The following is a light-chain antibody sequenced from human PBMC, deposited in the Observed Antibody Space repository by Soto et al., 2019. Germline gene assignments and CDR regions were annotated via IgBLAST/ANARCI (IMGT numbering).Light chain of an antibody. Sequence: DIQMTQSPSSLSGSVGDRVTITCRASESISRHLNWYQQKPGKAPKLLIYAASSLQNGVPSRFRGGGSGTDFTLTISNLQPEDFATYYYQQTYTTLSITFGQGTRLEIK. CDR2: AAS. CDR1: ESISRH. J-gene: IGKJ5*01. CDR3: QQTYTTLSIT. V-gene: IGKV1-39*01.